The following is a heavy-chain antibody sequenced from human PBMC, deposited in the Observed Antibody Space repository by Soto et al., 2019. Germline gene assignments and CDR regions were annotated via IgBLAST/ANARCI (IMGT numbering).Heavy chain of an antibody. Sequence: PSETLSLTCTVSGDSISHPSYYWGWVRQPPGKGLEGMGDIFYTVRTYYSPSLKSRVTISVDTSKEQLSLNLTPVTAADTAVYFCAGLTSSIAAASHGRSNWLAPWAPGTLVTVSA. V-gene: IGHV4-39*01. J-gene: IGHJ5*02. CDR1: GDSISHPSYY. CDR3: AGLTSSIAAASHGRSNWLAP. CDR2: IFYTVRT. D-gene: IGHD3-3*02.